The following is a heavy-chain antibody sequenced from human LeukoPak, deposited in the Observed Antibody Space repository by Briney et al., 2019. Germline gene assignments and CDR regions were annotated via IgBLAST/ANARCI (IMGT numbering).Heavy chain of an antibody. CDR2: IRYDGSNK. CDR1: GFTFSSYG. D-gene: IGHD6-25*01. CDR3: AKDGQREPDFYYYYMDV. J-gene: IGHJ6*03. V-gene: IGHV3-30*02. Sequence: QPGGSLRLSCAASGFTFSSYGMHCVRQAPGKGLEWVAFIRYDGSNKYYADSVKGRFTISRDNSKNTLYLQMNSLRAEDTAVYYCAKDGQREPDFYYYYMDVWGKGTTVTVSS.